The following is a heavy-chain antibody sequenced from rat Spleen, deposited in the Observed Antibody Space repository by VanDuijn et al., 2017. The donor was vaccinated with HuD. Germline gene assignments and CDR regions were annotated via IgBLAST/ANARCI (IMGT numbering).Heavy chain of an antibody. CDR3: ARHLYFDY. V-gene: IGHV5-7*01. J-gene: IGHJ2*01. CDR2: ISYDGSST. Sequence: EVQLVESGGGLVQPGRSLKLSCAASGFTFSDYNMAWVRQAPTKGLEWVATISYDGSSTYYRDSVKGRFTISRDNAKSTLYLQMDSLRSEDTATYYCARHLYFDYWGQGVMVTVSS. CDR1: GFTFSDYN.